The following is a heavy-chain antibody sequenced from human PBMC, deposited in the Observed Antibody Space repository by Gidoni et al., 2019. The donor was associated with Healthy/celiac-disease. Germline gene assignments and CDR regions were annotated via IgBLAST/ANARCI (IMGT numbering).Heavy chain of an antibody. D-gene: IGHD3-3*01. V-gene: IGHV3-23*04. CDR2: ISGSGGST. CDR3: AKITIFGVVIKGTYFDY. CDR1: GFTFSSYA. J-gene: IGHJ4*02. Sequence: EVQLVVSGGGLVQPGGSLRLSCAASGFTFSSYAMSWVRQAPGKGLEWVSAISGSGGSTYYADSVKGRFTISRDNSKNTLYLQMNSLRAEDTAVYYCAKITIFGVVIKGTYFDYWGQGTLVTVSS.